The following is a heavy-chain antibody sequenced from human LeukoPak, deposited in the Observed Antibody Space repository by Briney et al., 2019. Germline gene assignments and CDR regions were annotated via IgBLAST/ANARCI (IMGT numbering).Heavy chain of an antibody. V-gene: IGHV4-30-4*08. D-gene: IGHD2-2*01. J-gene: IGHJ5*02. CDR1: GASISSGDYY. CDR2: IYYSGGT. CDR3: ASTNCSRSSCFGANWFDP. Sequence: SQTLSLTCTVSGASISSGDYYWSWIRQPPGKGLEWIGSIYYSGGTFHYNPSLKSRVAISIDTSKNQFSLSLSSVTAADTAVYYCASTNCSRSSCFGANWFDPWGQGTLVTVSS.